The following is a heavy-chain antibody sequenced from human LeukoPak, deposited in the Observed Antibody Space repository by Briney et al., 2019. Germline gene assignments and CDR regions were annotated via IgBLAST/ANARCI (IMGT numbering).Heavy chain of an antibody. V-gene: IGHV3-30*02. D-gene: IGHD4-23*01. CDR3: AKNPAVVTFIYYFDY. CDR2: IRYDGSNK. Sequence: GGSLRLSCAASGFTFSSYGMHWVRQAPGKGLEWVAFIRYDGSNKYYADSVKGRFTISRDNSKNTLYLQMNSLRAEDTAVYYCAKNPAVVTFIYYFDYWGQGTLVTVSS. CDR1: GFTFSSYG. J-gene: IGHJ4*02.